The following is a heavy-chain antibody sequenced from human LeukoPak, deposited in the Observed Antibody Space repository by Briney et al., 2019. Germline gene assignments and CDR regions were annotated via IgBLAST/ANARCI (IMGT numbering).Heavy chain of an antibody. J-gene: IGHJ4*02. V-gene: IGHV3-30-3*01. CDR2: ISYDGSNK. D-gene: IGHD3-3*01. CDR3: ARGKFGYDFWIDY. CDR1: GFTFSSYA. Sequence: TGGSLRLSCAASGFTFSSYAMHWVCQAPGKGLEWVAVISYDGSNKYYADSVKGRFTISRDNSKNTLYLQMNSLRAEDTAVYYCARGKFGYDFWIDYWGQGTLVTVSS.